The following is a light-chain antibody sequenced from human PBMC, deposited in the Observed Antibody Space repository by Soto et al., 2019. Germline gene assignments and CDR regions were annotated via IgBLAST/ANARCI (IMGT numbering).Light chain of an antibody. CDR1: SGHSNYA. Sequence: QSVLTQSPSASASLGASVKLTCTLSSGHSNYAIAWHHQQPEKGPRYLMKLNSDGSHSKGDGIPDRLSGSSSGAERYLTISSLQSEDEADYYCQTWGTDSVIFGGGTKVTVL. V-gene: IGLV4-69*01. CDR2: LNSDGSH. CDR3: QTWGTDSVI. J-gene: IGLJ2*01.